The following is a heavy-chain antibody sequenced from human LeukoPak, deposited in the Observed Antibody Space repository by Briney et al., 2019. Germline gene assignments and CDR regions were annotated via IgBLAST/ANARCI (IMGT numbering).Heavy chain of an antibody. V-gene: IGHV4-59*11. CDR2: IYYSGST. Sequence: SETLSLTCTVSGGSISSHYWSWIRQPPGKGMEWIGYIYYSGSTNYNPSLKSRVTISVDTSKNQFSLKLSSVTAADTAVYYCARMRDYDFWSGYPQSGWFDPWGQGTLVTVSS. CDR1: GGSISSHY. J-gene: IGHJ5*02. CDR3: ARMRDYDFWSGYPQSGWFDP. D-gene: IGHD3-3*01.